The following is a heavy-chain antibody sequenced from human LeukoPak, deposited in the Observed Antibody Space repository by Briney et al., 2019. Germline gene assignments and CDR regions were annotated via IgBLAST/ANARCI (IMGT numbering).Heavy chain of an antibody. Sequence: SETLSLTCTVSGGSISSSSYYWGWIRQPPGKGLEWIGSIYYSGSTYYNPSLKSRVTISVDTSKNQFSLKLSSVTAADTAVYYCARVRIQLWPTYFDYWGQGTLVTVSS. D-gene: IGHD5-18*01. CDR1: GGSISSSSYY. CDR2: IYYSGST. V-gene: IGHV4-39*01. J-gene: IGHJ4*02. CDR3: ARVRIQLWPTYFDY.